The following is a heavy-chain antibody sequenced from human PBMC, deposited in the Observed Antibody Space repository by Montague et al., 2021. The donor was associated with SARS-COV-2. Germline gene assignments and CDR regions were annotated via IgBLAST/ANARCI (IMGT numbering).Heavy chain of an antibody. CDR2: MWYDGSKE. V-gene: IGHV3-33*01. D-gene: IGHD6-13*01. J-gene: IGHJ4*02. Sequence: SLRLSCAASGFTFSSYGMHWVRQAPGKGLEWVAVMWYDGSKENYADSVKGRFTISRDNSEHRLYLQLNSLRAEDTAVYYCARDTYSSTSGTLGFWGRGTLVTVSS. CDR3: ARDTYSSTSGTLGF. CDR1: GFTFSSYG.